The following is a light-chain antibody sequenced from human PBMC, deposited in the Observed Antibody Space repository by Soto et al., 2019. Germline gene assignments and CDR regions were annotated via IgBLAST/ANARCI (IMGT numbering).Light chain of an antibody. Sequence: DIQMTQSPSTLSASVGDRVTITCRASQSIGIWLACYQQKTGKAPKLLIYTASTLGSGVPSRFSGSGSGTEFTLTISSLQPDDFATYYCQHYNNYPVTFGQGTKLEIK. CDR1: QSIGIW. J-gene: IGKJ2*01. CDR3: QHYNNYPVT. V-gene: IGKV1-5*03. CDR2: TAS.